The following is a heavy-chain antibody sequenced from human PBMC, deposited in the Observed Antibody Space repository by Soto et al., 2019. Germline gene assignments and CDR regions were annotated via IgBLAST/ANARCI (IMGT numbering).Heavy chain of an antibody. D-gene: IGHD6-13*01. Sequence: ASVKVSCKVSGYTLTELSMHWVRQAPGKGLEWMGGFDPEDGETIYAQKFQGRVTMTEDTSTDTAYMELSSLRSEDTAVDYCATDSGGIAAAGKGAFDIWGQGTMVTVSS. CDR1: GYTLTELS. CDR2: FDPEDGET. V-gene: IGHV1-24*01. J-gene: IGHJ3*02. CDR3: ATDSGGIAAAGKGAFDI.